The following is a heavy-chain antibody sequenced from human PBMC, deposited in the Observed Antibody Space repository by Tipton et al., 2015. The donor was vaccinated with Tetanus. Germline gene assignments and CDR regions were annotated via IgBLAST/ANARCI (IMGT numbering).Heavy chain of an antibody. J-gene: IGHJ5*02. V-gene: IGHV4-59*01. CDR1: GGAFSGYY. CDR3: TRDPYYGGYGWFDP. D-gene: IGHD2-21*01. CDR2: ISYSGSS. Sequence: TLSLTCAVNGGAFSGYYWNWIRQPPGKGLEWIGYISYSGSSSFNPSLQSRVTMSVDKSKNQFSMKLASATAADTAVYYCTRDPYYGGYGWFDPWGQGTLVSVSS.